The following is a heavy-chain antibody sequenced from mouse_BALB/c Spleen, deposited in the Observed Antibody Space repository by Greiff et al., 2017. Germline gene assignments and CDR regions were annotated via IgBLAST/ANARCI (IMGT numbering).Heavy chain of an antibody. J-gene: IGHJ2*01. CDR3: ARGYYGSSY. D-gene: IGHD1-1*01. Sequence: EVQLVESGGGLVQPGGSRKLSCAASGFTFSSFGMHWVRQAPEKGLEWVAYISSGSSTIYYADTVKGRFTISRDNPKNTLFLQMTSLRSEDTAMYYCARGYYGSSYWGQGTTLTVSS. V-gene: IGHV5-17*02. CDR2: ISSGSSTI. CDR1: GFTFSSFG.